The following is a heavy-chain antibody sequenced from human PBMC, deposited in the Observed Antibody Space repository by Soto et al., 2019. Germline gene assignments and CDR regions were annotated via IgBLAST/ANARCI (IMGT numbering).Heavy chain of an antibody. CDR1: GFTFSSYG. V-gene: IGHV3-33*01. D-gene: IGHD2-15*01. CDR3: ARSRYCSGGSCYYYYGMDV. CDR2: IWYDGSNK. Sequence: QVQLVESGGGVVQPGRSLRLSCAASGFTFSSYGMHWVRQAPGKGLEWVAVIWYDGSNKYYADSVKGRFTISRDNSKNTLYLQINSLRAEDTAVYYCARSRYCSGGSCYYYYGMDVWGQGTTVTVSS. J-gene: IGHJ6*02.